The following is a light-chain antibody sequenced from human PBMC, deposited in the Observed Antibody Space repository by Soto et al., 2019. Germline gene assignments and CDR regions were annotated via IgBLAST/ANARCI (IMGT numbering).Light chain of an antibody. Sequence: EIVMTQSPATLSVSPGERATLSCRASQSVSSDLAWYHQKPGQAPRLLIYGASTRATGIPARFSGSGSGTELTLTINSLQSEDCAVYDCQQYGSSPRTFGQGTKVDIK. CDR1: QSVSSD. J-gene: IGKJ1*01. CDR2: GAS. V-gene: IGKV3D-15*02. CDR3: QQYGSSPRT.